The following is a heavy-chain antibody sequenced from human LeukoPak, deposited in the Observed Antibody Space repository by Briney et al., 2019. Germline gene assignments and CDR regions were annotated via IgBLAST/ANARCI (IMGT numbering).Heavy chain of an antibody. CDR2: IYSGGST. CDR3: ASIAARTNDYYYYMDV. V-gene: IGHV3-66*02. D-gene: IGHD6-6*01. Sequence: PGGSLRLSCAASGFTVSSNYMSWVRQAPGKGLEWVSVIYSGGSTYYADSVKGRFTISRDNSENTLYLQMNSLRAEDTAVYYCASIAARTNDYYYYMDVWGKGTTVTVSS. CDR1: GFTVSSNY. J-gene: IGHJ6*03.